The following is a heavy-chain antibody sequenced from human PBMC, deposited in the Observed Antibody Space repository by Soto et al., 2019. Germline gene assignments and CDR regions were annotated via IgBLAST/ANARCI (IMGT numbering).Heavy chain of an antibody. D-gene: IGHD2-15*01. CDR1: GGTFSSYA. CDR2: IIPIFGTA. CDR3: ARGDIGCSGGSFYLDY. V-gene: IGHV1-69*12. J-gene: IGHJ4*02. Sequence: QVQLVQSGAEVKKPGSSVKVSCKASGGTFSSYAISWVRQAPGQGLEWMGAIIPIFGTANYAQKFQGRVTIAADESASTAYMELSSLRSEDTAVYYCARGDIGCSGGSFYLDYWGQGTLVTVSS.